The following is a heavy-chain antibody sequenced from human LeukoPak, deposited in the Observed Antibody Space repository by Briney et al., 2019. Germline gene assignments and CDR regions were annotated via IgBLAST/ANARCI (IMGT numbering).Heavy chain of an antibody. CDR1: GYTFTSYG. V-gene: IGHV1-18*01. D-gene: IGHD6-19*01. CDR3: VRFPFSSAWLVKVPLDY. CDR2: ISAYNGNT. Sequence: GASVKVSCKASGYTFTSYGISWVRQAPGQGLEWMGWISAYNGNTNYAQKLQGRVTMTTDTSTSTAYMELRSLRSNDTAVYYCVRFPFSSAWLVKVPLDYWGQGTLVTVSS. J-gene: IGHJ4*02.